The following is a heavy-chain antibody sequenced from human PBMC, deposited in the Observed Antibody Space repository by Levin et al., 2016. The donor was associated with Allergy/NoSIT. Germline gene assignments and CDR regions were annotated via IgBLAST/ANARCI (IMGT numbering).Heavy chain of an antibody. CDR2: INHSGST. CDR3: ASLISSS. D-gene: IGHD6-13*01. J-gene: IGHJ4*02. V-gene: IGHV4-34*01. Sequence: RQAPGKGLEWIGEINHSGSTNYNPSLKSRVTISVDTSKNQFSLKLSSVTAADTAVYYCASLISSSWGQGTLVTVSS.